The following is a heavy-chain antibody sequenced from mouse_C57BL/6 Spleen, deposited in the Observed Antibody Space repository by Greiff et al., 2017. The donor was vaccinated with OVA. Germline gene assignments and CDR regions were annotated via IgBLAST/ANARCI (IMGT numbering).Heavy chain of an antibody. CDR1: GYTFTGYW. Sequence: QVQLKQSGAELMKPGASVKLSCKATGYTFTGYWIEWVKQRPGHGLEWIGEILPGSGSTNSKEKFKGKDTFTEDKSSNTAYRQPSSLTTEDSAIYYCARGDGPKFHYPYWYFDVWGTGTTVTGSS. CDR2: ILPGSGST. V-gene: IGHV1-9*01. CDR3: ARGDGPKFHYPYWYFDV. D-gene: IGHD2-3*01. J-gene: IGHJ1*03.